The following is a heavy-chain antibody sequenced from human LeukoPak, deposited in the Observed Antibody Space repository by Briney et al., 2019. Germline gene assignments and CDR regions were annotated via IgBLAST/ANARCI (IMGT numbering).Heavy chain of an antibody. Sequence: ASVKVSCKASGYIFTNYGISWVRQAPGQGLEWMGWISPNNGNINYAQKLQGRVTMTTDTSTSTAYMELRSLRTDDTAVYYCARDRVVVDYGNFDYWGQGTLVTVSS. D-gene: IGHD2-2*01. J-gene: IGHJ4*02. CDR2: ISPNNGNI. CDR1: GYIFTNYG. V-gene: IGHV1-18*01. CDR3: ARDRVVVDYGNFDY.